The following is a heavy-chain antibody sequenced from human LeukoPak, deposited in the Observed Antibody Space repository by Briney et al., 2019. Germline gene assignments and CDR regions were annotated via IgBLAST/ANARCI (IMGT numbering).Heavy chain of an antibody. Sequence: PSETLSLTCSVSGDSLSRDSWSWSRQAPRKGLEWIGDIYYSGDTNNAASLKGRVTISVDTSKNQLSLKLSLVTAADTAVYYCERVIARRLDYWGQGNLVTVSS. CDR3: ERVIARRLDY. V-gene: IGHV4-59*01. CDR2: IYYSGDT. CDR1: GDSLSRDS. J-gene: IGHJ4*02. D-gene: IGHD6-13*01.